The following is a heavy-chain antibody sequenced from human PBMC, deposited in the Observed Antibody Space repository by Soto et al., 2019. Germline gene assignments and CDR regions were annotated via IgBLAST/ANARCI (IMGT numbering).Heavy chain of an antibody. V-gene: IGHV1-69*13. CDR2: IIPIFGTA. J-gene: IGHJ4*02. D-gene: IGHD3-22*01. CDR1: GGTFSSYA. CDR3: ARDLLVDPPDSSGYYKGFDY. Sequence: GASVKVSCKASGGTFSSYAISWVRQAPGQGLEWMGGIIPIFGTANYAQKFQGRVTITADESTSTAYMELSSLRSEDTAVYYCARDLLVDPPDSSGYYKGFDYWGQGTLVTVSS.